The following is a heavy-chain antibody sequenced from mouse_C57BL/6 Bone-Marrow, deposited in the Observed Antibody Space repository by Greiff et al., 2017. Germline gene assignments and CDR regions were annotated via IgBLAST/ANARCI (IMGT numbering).Heavy chain of an antibody. J-gene: IGHJ3*01. CDR3: ASPYGNSGFAY. V-gene: IGHV1-62-2*01. Sequence: QVHVKQSGAELVKPGASVKLSCKASGYTFTEYTIHWVKQRPGQGLEWIGWFYPGSGSIKYNEKFKDKATLTADKSSSTVYMELSRLTSEDSAVYFCASPYGNSGFAYWGQGTLVTVSA. CDR1: GYTFTEYT. D-gene: IGHD2-1*01. CDR2: FYPGSGSI.